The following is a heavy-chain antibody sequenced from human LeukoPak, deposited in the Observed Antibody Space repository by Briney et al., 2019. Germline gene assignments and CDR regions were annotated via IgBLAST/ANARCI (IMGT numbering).Heavy chain of an antibody. CDR3: ARLCGGDCYWVDY. V-gene: IGHV1-18*04. J-gene: IGHJ4*02. D-gene: IGHD2-21*02. CDR1: GYTFTSYY. Sequence: ASVKVSCKASGYTFTSYYMHWVRQAPGQGLEWMGWISSYNGNTNYAQKLQGRVTMTTDTSTSTAYMELRSLRSDDTAVYYCARLCGGDCYWVDYWGQGTLVTVSS. CDR2: ISSYNGNT.